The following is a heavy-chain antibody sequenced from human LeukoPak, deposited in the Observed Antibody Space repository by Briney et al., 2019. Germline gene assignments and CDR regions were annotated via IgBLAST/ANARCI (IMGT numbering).Heavy chain of an antibody. CDR2: IYHSGST. Sequence: GSLRLSCAASGFTFSSYEVNWVRQAPGKGLEWIGEIYHSGSTYYNPSLKSRVTISVDTSKNQFSLKLSSVTAADTAVYYCAKSSYSIFDYWGQGTLVTVSS. D-gene: IGHD5-18*01. V-gene: IGHV4-34*08. CDR3: AKSSYSIFDY. J-gene: IGHJ4*02. CDR1: GFTFSSYE.